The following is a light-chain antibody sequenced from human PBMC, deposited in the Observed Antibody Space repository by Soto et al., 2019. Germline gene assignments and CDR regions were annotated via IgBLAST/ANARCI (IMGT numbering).Light chain of an antibody. V-gene: IGKV3D-15*01. CDR1: QSVSDN. J-gene: IGKJ1*01. CDR2: GVS. Sequence: EMVMTQSPATLSVSQGERATLSYRASQSVSDNLAWYQQKPGQAPRLLVYGVSSRATDVPDRFSGSGSGTDFTLTISRLEPEDFAVYYCQQYTDPRTFGQGTKVDIK. CDR3: QQYTDPRT.